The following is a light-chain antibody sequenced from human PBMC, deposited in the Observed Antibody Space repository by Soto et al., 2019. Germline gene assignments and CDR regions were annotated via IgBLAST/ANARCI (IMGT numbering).Light chain of an antibody. CDR2: NNN. Sequence: QSVLTQPPSASGTPGQRVSISCSGSTSNIGGNTVNWYQQLPGTAPKLLIYNNNVRPSGVPDRFSGSKSGTSASLAISGLQSEDEADFYCAAWDDSLNGYVFGTGTKVTVL. CDR1: TSNIGGNT. CDR3: AAWDDSLNGYV. V-gene: IGLV1-44*01. J-gene: IGLJ1*01.